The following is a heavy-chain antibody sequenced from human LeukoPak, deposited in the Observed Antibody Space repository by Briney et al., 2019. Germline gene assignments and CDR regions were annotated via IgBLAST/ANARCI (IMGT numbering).Heavy chain of an antibody. J-gene: IGHJ4*02. Sequence: SETLSLTCAVYGGSFSVYYWSWIRQPPGKGLEWIGEINHSGSTNYNPSLKSRVTISVDTSKNQFSLKLSSVTAADTAVYYCARRGQSGQTKVDYRGQGTLVTVSS. CDR2: INHSGST. D-gene: IGHD1-1*01. CDR3: ARRGQSGQTKVDY. V-gene: IGHV4-34*01. CDR1: GGSFSVYY.